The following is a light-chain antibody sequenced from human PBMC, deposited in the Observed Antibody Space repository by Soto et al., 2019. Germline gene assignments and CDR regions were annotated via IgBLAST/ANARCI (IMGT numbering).Light chain of an antibody. Sequence: EIEMTHSPATLSVSPWEIATRSCRASQSVSTNLAWYQQKPGQSPRLLIYGTSTRATDIPARFSGSGSGTEFTLTISSLQSEDFALYYCQQYGSSAPITFGQGTRLEIK. CDR3: QQYGSSAPIT. CDR1: QSVSTN. CDR2: GTS. V-gene: IGKV3-15*01. J-gene: IGKJ5*01.